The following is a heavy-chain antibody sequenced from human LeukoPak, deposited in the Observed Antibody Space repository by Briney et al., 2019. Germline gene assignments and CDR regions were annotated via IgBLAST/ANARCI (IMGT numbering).Heavy chain of an antibody. V-gene: IGHV4-38-2*02. CDR1: GYSISSGYY. J-gene: IGHJ6*03. Sequence: SETLSLTCTVSGYSISSGYYWGWIRQPPGKGLEWIGSIYHSGSTNYKPSLKSRVTISVDTSKNQFSLKLSSVTAADTAVYYCARSGDLDYYYYMDVWGKGTPVTVSS. CDR3: ARSGDLDYYYYMDV. D-gene: IGHD5-12*01. CDR2: IYHSGST.